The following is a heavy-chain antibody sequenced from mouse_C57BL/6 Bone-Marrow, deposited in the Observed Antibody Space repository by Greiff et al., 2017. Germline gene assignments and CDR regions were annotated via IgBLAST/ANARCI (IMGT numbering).Heavy chain of an antibody. Sequence: EVKLLESGPGLVKPSQSLSLTCSVTGYSINSGYYWNWIRQFPGNKLEWMGYISYDGSNNYNPSLKNRISITRDTSKNQFFLKLNSVTTEDTATYYCARETLYYFDYWGQGTTLTVSS. CDR1: GYSINSGYY. CDR2: ISYDGSN. V-gene: IGHV3-6*01. J-gene: IGHJ2*01. CDR3: ARETLYYFDY.